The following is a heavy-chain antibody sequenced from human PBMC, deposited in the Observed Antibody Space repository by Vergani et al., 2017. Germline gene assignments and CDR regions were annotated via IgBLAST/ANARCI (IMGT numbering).Heavy chain of an antibody. V-gene: IGHV3-23*01. D-gene: IGHD3-10*01. CDR1: GFTFSSYA. CDR2: ISGSGGST. Sequence: EVQLLESGGGLVQPGGSLRLSCAASGFTFSSYAMSWVRQAPGKGLEWVSAISGSGGSTYYADSVKGRFTITRDNSKNTLYLQMNSLRAEDTAVYYWAKDKGRGELRGELYYFDYWGQGTLVTVSS. J-gene: IGHJ4*02. CDR3: AKDKGRGELRGELYYFDY.